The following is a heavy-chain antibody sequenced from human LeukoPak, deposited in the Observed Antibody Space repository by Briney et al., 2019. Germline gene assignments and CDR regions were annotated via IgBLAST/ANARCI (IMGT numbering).Heavy chain of an antibody. CDR3: ALLAVASDFDY. CDR1: GFMFSSFE. J-gene: IGHJ4*02. D-gene: IGHD6-19*01. CDR2: ISSGASTM. Sequence: GGSLRLSCAASGFMFSSFEMYWVRQAPGKGLEWVSYISSGASTMYYADSVKGRFTISRDNARNSLFLQMNGLRAEDTAVYYCALLAVASDFDYWGQGTLVTVSS. V-gene: IGHV3-48*03.